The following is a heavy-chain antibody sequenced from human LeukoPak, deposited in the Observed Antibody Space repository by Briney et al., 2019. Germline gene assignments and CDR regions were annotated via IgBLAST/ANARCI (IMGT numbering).Heavy chain of an antibody. D-gene: IGHD6-13*01. Sequence: PGGSLRLSCAASGFSVSSNYMSWVRQAPGKGLEWVSITYTGGSTDYADSVKGRFTTSRDNSKSTLYLQMNSLRAEDTAMYYCARDSPPGIAAAGSYFDIWGQGTLVTVSS. V-gene: IGHV3-53*01. CDR3: ARDSPPGIAAAGSYFDI. J-gene: IGHJ4*02. CDR2: TYTGGST. CDR1: GFSVSSNY.